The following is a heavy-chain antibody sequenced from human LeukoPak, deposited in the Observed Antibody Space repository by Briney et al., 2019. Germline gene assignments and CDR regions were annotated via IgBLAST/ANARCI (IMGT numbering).Heavy chain of an antibody. CDR2: ITSVSSYK. Sequence: PGGSLSLSCKASGFTFSNYAMNWVRQAPGKGLEWVSSITSVSSYKYYADSVKGRFTISRDNAKNSLFLQMNSLRAEDTAIYYCARDPTADDYWGQXTXVTXSS. CDR1: GFTFSNYA. V-gene: IGHV3-21*01. J-gene: IGHJ4*02. CDR3: ARDPTADDY.